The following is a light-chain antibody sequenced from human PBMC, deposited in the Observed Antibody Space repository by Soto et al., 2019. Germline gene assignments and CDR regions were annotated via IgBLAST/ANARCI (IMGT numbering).Light chain of an antibody. CDR1: QSVSSY. J-gene: IGKJ2*01. V-gene: IGKV3-11*01. CDR3: QQRSDWPPGYT. CDR2: DTS. Sequence: EVVLTQSPATLSLSPGETATLSCRASQSVSSYLAWYQQKPGQAPRLLIYDTSNRATGIPARFSGSGSGTDFTLTSSSLEPEDFAIYYCQQRSDWPPGYTFGQGTKLEIK.